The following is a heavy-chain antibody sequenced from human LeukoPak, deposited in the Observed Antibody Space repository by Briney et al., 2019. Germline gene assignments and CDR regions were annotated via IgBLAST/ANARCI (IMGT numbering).Heavy chain of an antibody. CDR3: ARRRYGSGSYSRFDY. D-gene: IGHD3-10*01. CDR2: INHSGST. CDR1: GGSFSGYY. Sequence: SETLSLTCAVYGGSFSGYYWSWIRQPPGKGLEWIGEINHSGSTNYNPSLKSRVTISVDASKNQFSLKLSSVTAADTAVYYCARRRYGSGSYSRFDYWGQGTQVTVSS. V-gene: IGHV4-34*01. J-gene: IGHJ4*02.